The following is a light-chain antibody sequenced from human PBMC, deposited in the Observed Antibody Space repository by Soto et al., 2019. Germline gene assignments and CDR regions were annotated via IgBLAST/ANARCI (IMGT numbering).Light chain of an antibody. CDR2: DAS. J-gene: IGKJ5*01. CDR1: QSVSSNY. V-gene: IGKV3-20*01. CDR3: QQYGTSPIT. Sequence: EIVLTQSPGTLSLSPGERATLSCRASQSVSSNYLAWYQQKPGQAPRLLIYDASSRATGIPDRFSGSGSGADFTLTISRLEPEDFAVYSCQQYGTSPITFGQGTRLE.